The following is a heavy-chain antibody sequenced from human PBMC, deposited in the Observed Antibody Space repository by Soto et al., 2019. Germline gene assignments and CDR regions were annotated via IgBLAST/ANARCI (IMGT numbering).Heavy chain of an antibody. V-gene: IGHV1-46*01. D-gene: IGHD1-1*01. CDR1: GYTFTSYY. J-gene: IGHJ6*02. Sequence: ASVKVSCKASGYTFTSYYMHWVRQAPGQGLEWMGIINPSGGSTSYAQMFQGRVTMTRDTSTSTVYMELSSLRSEDTAVYYCARDKTGLTPFHRANPYGMDVWGQGTTVTVSS. CDR2: INPSGGST. CDR3: ARDKTGLTPFHRANPYGMDV.